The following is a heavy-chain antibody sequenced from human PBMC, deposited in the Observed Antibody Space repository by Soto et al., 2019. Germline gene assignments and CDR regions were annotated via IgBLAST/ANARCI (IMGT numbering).Heavy chain of an antibody. Sequence: QVRLVQSGGGLVQPGTSMRLSCAASGFSFRTYGMHWVRQAPGKGLDWVALISFDESITYYADSVKGRFTISRDTSTNTLYLQMSSLTTEDTAVYYCAKDHAVWAYHRGGGHYFDSWGQGALVTVSP. CDR1: GFSFRTYG. D-gene: IGHD3-16*01. CDR2: ISFDESIT. CDR3: AKDHAVWAYHRGGGHYFDS. V-gene: IGHV3-30*18. J-gene: IGHJ4*02.